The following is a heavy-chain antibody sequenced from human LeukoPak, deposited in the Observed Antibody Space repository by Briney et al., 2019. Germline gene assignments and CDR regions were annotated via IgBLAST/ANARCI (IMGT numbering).Heavy chain of an antibody. CDR1: GYTFTGYY. CDR3: ARAPAACSSTSCYDNWFDP. J-gene: IGHJ5*02. D-gene: IGHD2-2*01. Sequence: GASVKVSCQASGYTFTGYYMHWVRQAPGQGLEWMGWINPNSGGTNYAQKFQGRVTMTRDTSISTAYMELSRLRSDDTAVYYCARAPAACSSTSCYDNWFDPWGQGTLVTVSS. CDR2: INPNSGGT. V-gene: IGHV1-2*02.